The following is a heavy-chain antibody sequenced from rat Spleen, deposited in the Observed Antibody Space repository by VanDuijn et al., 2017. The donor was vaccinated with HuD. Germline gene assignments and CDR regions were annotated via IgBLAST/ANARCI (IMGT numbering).Heavy chain of an antibody. D-gene: IGHD1-4*01. CDR3: TRVGYNSYVMDA. CDR1: GFTFTNYD. V-gene: IGHV5S13*01. CDR2: ISTGGTNT. Sequence: EVRLVESGGGLVQPGRSLKLSCAASGFTFTNYDMAWVRQAPTKGLEWIASISTGGTNTYYRGSVKGRFTISRDNAKNTQYLQMDSLRSEDTATYYCTRVGYNSYVMDAWGQGASVTVSS. J-gene: IGHJ4*01.